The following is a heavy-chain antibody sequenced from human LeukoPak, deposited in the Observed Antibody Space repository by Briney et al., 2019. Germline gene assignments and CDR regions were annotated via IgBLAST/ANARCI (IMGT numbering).Heavy chain of an antibody. V-gene: IGHV3-30-3*01. J-gene: IGHJ4*02. CDR1: GFTFSSYA. CDR2: ISYDGSNK. CDR3: ARQWELLGGYFDY. D-gene: IGHD1-26*01. Sequence: EGSLRLSCAASGFTFSSYAMHWVRQAPGKGLEWVAVISYDGSNKYYADSVKGRFTISRDNSKNTLYLQMNSLRAEDTAVYYCARQWELLGGYFDYWGQGTLVTVSS.